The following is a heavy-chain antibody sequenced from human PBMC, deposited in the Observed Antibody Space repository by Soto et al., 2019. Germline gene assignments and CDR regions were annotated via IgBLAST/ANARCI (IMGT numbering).Heavy chain of an antibody. Sequence: GGSLRLSCAASGFTFSSYGMHWVRQAPGKGLEWVAVIWYDGSNKYYADSVKGRFTISRDNSKNTLYLQMNSLRAEDTAVYYCARVHCSGGSCYPHYYYYGMDVWGQGTTVTVSS. CDR3: ARVHCSGGSCYPHYYYYGMDV. V-gene: IGHV3-33*01. CDR2: IWYDGSNK. CDR1: GFTFSSYG. D-gene: IGHD2-15*01. J-gene: IGHJ6*02.